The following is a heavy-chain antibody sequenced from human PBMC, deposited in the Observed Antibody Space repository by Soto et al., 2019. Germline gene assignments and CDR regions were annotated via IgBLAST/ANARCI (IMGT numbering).Heavy chain of an antibody. CDR2: INPSGGST. CDR1: GYTFTSYY. D-gene: IGHD1-7*01. CDR3: ATPITGTTGFDY. Sequence: ASVKVSCKASGYTFTSYYMHWVRQAPGQGLEWMGIINPSGGSTSYAQKFQGRVTMTRDTSTSTVYMELSSLRSEDTAVYYCATPITGTTGFDYWGQGTLVTVSS. V-gene: IGHV1-46*01. J-gene: IGHJ4*02.